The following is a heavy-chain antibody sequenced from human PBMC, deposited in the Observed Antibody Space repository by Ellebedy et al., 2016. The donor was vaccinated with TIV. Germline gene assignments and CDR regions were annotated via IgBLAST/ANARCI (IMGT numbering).Heavy chain of an antibody. CDR1: GFTFSSYG. D-gene: IGHD2-2*01. Sequence: GGSLRLXXAASGFTFSSYGMHWVRQAPGKGLEWVAVISYDGSNKYYADSVKGRFTISRDNSKNTLYLQMNSLRAEDTAVYYCANALGYCSSTSCRPFDYWGQGTLVTVSS. J-gene: IGHJ4*02. V-gene: IGHV3-30*18. CDR2: ISYDGSNK. CDR3: ANALGYCSSTSCRPFDY.